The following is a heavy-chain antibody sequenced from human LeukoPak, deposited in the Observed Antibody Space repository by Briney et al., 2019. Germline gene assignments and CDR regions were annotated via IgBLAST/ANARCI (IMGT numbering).Heavy chain of an antibody. CDR2: IYSGGST. D-gene: IGHD4-23*01. V-gene: IGHV3-66*01. Sequence: GGSLRLSCAASGFTVSSNYMSWVRQAPGKGLEWVSVIYSGGSTYYADSVKGRFTISRDNAKNSLYLQMNSLRDEDTAVYYCARGRWPNWFDPWGQGTLVTVSS. CDR1: GFTVSSNY. CDR3: ARGRWPNWFDP. J-gene: IGHJ5*02.